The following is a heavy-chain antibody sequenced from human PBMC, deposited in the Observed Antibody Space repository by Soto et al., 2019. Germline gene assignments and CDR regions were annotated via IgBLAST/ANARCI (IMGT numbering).Heavy chain of an antibody. J-gene: IGHJ6*03. V-gene: IGHV3-33*08. CDR3: ARPSGDIVVVPAASPYYYYMDV. CDR2: IWYDGSNK. Sequence: GGSLRLSCAASGFTFSNAWMSWVRQAPGKGLEWVAVIWYDGSNKYYADSVKGRFTISRDNSKNTLYLQMNSLGAEDTAVYYCARPSGDIVVVPAASPYYYYMDVWGKGTTVTAP. CDR1: GFTFSNAW. D-gene: IGHD2-2*01.